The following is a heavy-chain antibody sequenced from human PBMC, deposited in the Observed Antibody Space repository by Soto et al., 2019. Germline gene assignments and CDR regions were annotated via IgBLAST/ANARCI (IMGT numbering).Heavy chain of an antibody. CDR2: IMPVFPTP. Sequence: QVQLVQSGAEVKKPGSSVKVSCKTSGGTFRTSAISWVRQAPGQGLEWMGGIMPVFPTPDYAQKFQGRVTRTADESTGTAYMELSSLRSEDTAVYYCARDKDRQQLGGNYYYIMDVWGQGTTVTVSS. V-gene: IGHV1-69*12. CDR3: ARDKDRQQLGGNYYYIMDV. J-gene: IGHJ6*01. D-gene: IGHD3-3*02. CDR1: GGTFRTSA.